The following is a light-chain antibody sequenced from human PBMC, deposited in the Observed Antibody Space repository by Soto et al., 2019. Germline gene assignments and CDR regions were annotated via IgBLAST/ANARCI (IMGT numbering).Light chain of an antibody. CDR2: AVF. CDR3: QHYISYSEA. CDR1: QGIRND. V-gene: IGKV1-17*01. J-gene: IGKJ1*01. Sequence: DIQMTQSPSSLSASVGDRVTITCRASQGIRNDLGWYQQKPGKAPKRLIYAVFNLQSGVPSRFSGSGCGTEFTLTISRMQPEDFATYYWQHYISYSEALGQGPKGDIK.